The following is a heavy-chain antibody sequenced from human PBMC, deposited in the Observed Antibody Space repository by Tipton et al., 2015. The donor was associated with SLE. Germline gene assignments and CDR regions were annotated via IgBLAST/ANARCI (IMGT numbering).Heavy chain of an antibody. Sequence: LRLSCTVSGGSISSYYWSWIRQPPGKGLEWIGYIYYSGSTNYNPSLKSRVTISVDTSKNQFSLKLISVTAADTAVYYCARRGGDAFDIWGQGTMVTVSS. CDR1: GGSISSYY. V-gene: IGHV4-59*01. CDR3: ARRGGDAFDI. J-gene: IGHJ3*02. CDR2: IYYSGST. D-gene: IGHD6-25*01.